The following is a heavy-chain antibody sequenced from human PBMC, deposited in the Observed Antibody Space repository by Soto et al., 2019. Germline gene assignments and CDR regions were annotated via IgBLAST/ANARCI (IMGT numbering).Heavy chain of an antibody. V-gene: IGHV1-69*13. CDR3: ARTETYCSGGSCYYYGMDV. CDR2: IIPIFGTA. D-gene: IGHD2-15*01. J-gene: IGHJ6*02. CDR1: GAPFRSYA. Sequence: SVKVSCQASGAPFRSYAISWVRHDPGQRLDWMGGIIPIFGTANYAQKFQGRVTITADESTSTAYMELSSLRSEDTAVYYCARTETYCSGGSCYYYGMDVWGQGNTVTGSS.